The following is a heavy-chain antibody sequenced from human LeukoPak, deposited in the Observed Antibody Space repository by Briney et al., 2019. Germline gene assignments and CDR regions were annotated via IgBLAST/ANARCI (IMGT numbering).Heavy chain of an antibody. J-gene: IGHJ6*02. CDR2: IYYSGST. Sequence: SETLSLTCTVSGGSISSGDYYWSWIRQHPGKGLEWIGYIYYSGSTYYNPSLKSRVTISVDTSKNQFSLKLSSVTAADTAVYYCARACGGGSCYYYYGMDVWGQGTTVTVSS. V-gene: IGHV4-31*03. CDR1: GGSISSGDYY. D-gene: IGHD2-15*01. CDR3: ARACGGGSCYYYYGMDV.